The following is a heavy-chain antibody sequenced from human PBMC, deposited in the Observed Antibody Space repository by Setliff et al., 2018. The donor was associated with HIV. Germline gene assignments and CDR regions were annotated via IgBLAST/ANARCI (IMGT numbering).Heavy chain of an antibody. V-gene: IGHV4-31*03. J-gene: IGHJ4*02. CDR2: IYDSGNT. D-gene: IGHD6-6*01. CDR3: ARGERRIAAPIDY. Sequence: SETLSLTRSVSGDSISSGGYYWSWIRQHPGKGLEWIGYIYDSGNTYYNPSLKSRITISVDTSKNQFSLKLSSVTAADTAVYYCARGERRIAAPIDYWGQGTLVTVSS. CDR1: GDSISSGGYY.